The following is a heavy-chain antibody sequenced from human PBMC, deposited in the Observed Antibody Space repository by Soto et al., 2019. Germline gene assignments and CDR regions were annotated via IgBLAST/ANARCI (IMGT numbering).Heavy chain of an antibody. CDR3: ASTASYGAYPY. Sequence: GGSLRLSCAASGFTFSSYSMNWVRQAPGKGLEWVSYISSSSSTIYYADSVKGRFTISRDNAKNSLYLQMNSLRAEDTAVYYCASTASYGAYPYWGQGTLVTVSS. D-gene: IGHD4-17*01. CDR1: GFTFSSYS. CDR2: ISSSSSTI. V-gene: IGHV3-48*01. J-gene: IGHJ4*02.